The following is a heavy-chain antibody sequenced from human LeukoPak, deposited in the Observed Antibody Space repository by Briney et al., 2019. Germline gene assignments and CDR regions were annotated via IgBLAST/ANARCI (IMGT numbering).Heavy chain of an antibody. J-gene: IGHJ4*02. D-gene: IGHD5-24*01. CDR3: TRVRRGYNDYALDY. CDR1: GFTFGEYS. CDR2: IRSKTYGATT. Sequence: GGSLRLSCAASGFTFGEYSMSWFRQAPGKGLEWVAYIRSKTYGATTEYAASVEGRFTISRDESNSIVYLQMNSLKTEDTAVYYCTRVRRGYNDYALDYWGQRTLVTVSS. V-gene: IGHV3-49*03.